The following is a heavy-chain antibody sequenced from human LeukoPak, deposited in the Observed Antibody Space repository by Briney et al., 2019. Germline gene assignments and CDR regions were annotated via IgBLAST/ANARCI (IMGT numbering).Heavy chain of an antibody. CDR1: GDSGSSNSAA. Sequence: SQTLSLTCAISGDSGSSNSAAWNGIRQSPSRGLEWLGRTYYRSKWYNDYAVSVKSRITINPDTSKNQFSLQLNSVTPEDTAVYYCARDCVTMVRGVIDNWFDPWGQGTLVTVSS. J-gene: IGHJ5*02. V-gene: IGHV6-1*01. CDR2: TYYRSKWYN. CDR3: ARDCVTMVRGVIDNWFDP. D-gene: IGHD3-10*01.